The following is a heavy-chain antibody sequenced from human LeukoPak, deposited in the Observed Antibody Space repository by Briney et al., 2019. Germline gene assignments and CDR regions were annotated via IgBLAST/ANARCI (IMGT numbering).Heavy chain of an antibody. CDR3: ARAHYLFAFDI. V-gene: IGHV1-2*02. D-gene: IGHD3-10*01. CDR1: GYTFTGYY. J-gene: IGHJ3*02. CDR2: INPNGGGT. Sequence: ASVRVSCKASGYTFTGYYMHWVRQAPGQGLEWMGWINPNGGGTNYAQKFQGRVSMTWDTSITTAYMELSRLRSDDTAVYYCARAHYLFAFDIWGQGTMVTVSS.